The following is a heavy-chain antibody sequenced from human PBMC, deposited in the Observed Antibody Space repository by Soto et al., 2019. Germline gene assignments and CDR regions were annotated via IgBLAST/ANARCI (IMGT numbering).Heavy chain of an antibody. D-gene: IGHD3-10*01. CDR2: IYWDDDK. V-gene: IGHV2-5*02. J-gene: IGHJ5*02. CDR3: AHRRGYYGSGSYSGMFWFDP. Sequence: QITLKESGPTLVKPTQTLTLTCTFSGFSLSTSGVAVGWIRQPPGKALEWLALIYWDDDKRYSPSLKSRLTITKDTSKNQVVPTMTNMDPVDTATYYCAHRRGYYGSGSYSGMFWFDPWGQGTLVTVSS. CDR1: GFSLSTSGVA.